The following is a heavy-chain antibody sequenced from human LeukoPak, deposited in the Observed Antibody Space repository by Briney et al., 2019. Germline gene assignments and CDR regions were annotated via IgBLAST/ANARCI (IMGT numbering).Heavy chain of an antibody. J-gene: IGHJ6*02. CDR3: ARDLTIFGVDYYYYYGMDV. Sequence: PGESLRLSCAASGFTVSSNYMSWVRQAPGKGLEWVSVIYSGGSTYYADSVKGRFTISRDNSKNTLYLQMNSLRAEDTAVYYCARDLTIFGVDYYYYYGMDVWGQGTTVTVSS. CDR2: IYSGGST. CDR1: GFTVSSNY. V-gene: IGHV3-53*01. D-gene: IGHD3-3*01.